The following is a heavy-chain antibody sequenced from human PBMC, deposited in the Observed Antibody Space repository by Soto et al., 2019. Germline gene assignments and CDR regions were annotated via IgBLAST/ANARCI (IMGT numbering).Heavy chain of an antibody. CDR1: GGTFSSYA. Sequence: QVQLVQSGAEVKKPGSSVKVSCKASGGTFSSYAISWVRQAPGQGLEWMGGIIPIFGTANYAQKFQGRVTITADESTSTAYMELSSLRYEDTAVYYCARVPGHYYDSSGYDYGMDVWGQGTTVTVSS. V-gene: IGHV1-69*12. J-gene: IGHJ6*02. CDR3: ARVPGHYYDSSGYDYGMDV. D-gene: IGHD3-22*01. CDR2: IIPIFGTA.